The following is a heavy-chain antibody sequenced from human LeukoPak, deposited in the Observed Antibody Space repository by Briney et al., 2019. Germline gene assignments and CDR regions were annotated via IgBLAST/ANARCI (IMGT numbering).Heavy chain of an antibody. Sequence: SVKVSCKASGGTFSSYAISWVRQAPGQGLEWMGGIIPIFGTANYAQKFQGRVTITGDESTSTAYMELSSLRSEDTAVYYCARVERYYDFWSGYYTRWFDPWGQGTLVTVSS. V-gene: IGHV1-69*13. CDR3: ARVERYYDFWSGYYTRWFDP. J-gene: IGHJ5*02. CDR1: GGTFSSYA. CDR2: IIPIFGTA. D-gene: IGHD3-3*01.